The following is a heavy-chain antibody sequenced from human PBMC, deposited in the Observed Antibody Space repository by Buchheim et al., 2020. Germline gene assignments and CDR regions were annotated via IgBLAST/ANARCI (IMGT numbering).Heavy chain of an antibody. CDR3: ARGFGGIARD. D-gene: IGHD2-15*01. V-gene: IGHV1-69*04. Sequence: QVHLVQSGADVKKVGSSVKVACKASEGTFGNDAISWVRQAPGQGLEWLGRTMPLAGITNYAQKFQGRVTLTADKSTSTAYLELTNLRSDDSGTYYCARGFGGIARDWGQGTL. J-gene: IGHJ4*02. CDR2: TMPLAGIT. CDR1: EGTFGNDA.